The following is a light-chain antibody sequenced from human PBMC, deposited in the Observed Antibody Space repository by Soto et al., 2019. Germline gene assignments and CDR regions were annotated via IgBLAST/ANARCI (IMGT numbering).Light chain of an antibody. CDR2: GAS. CDR1: QSVSSN. J-gene: IGKJ1*01. Sequence: EIVMTQSPATLSVSPGERASLSCRASQSVSSNLAWYQQKPGQAPRLLIYGASTRATGIPDRFSGSGSGTDFTLTITRLEPEDFAVYYCQQYGSSGTVGQGTKVEIK. V-gene: IGKV3-20*01. CDR3: QQYGSSGT.